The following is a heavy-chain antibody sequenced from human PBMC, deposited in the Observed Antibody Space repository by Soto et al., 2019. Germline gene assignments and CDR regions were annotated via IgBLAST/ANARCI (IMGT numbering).Heavy chain of an antibody. Sequence: GESLKISCKGSGYSFTSYWIGWVRQMPGKGLEWMGIIYPGDSDTRYSPSFQGQVTISADKSISTAYLQWSSLKASDTAMYYCARLRIYCSGGSCYYYFDYWGQGTLVTVSS. CDR2: IYPGDSDT. D-gene: IGHD2-15*01. CDR3: ARLRIYCSGGSCYYYFDY. J-gene: IGHJ4*02. V-gene: IGHV5-51*01. CDR1: GYSFTSYW.